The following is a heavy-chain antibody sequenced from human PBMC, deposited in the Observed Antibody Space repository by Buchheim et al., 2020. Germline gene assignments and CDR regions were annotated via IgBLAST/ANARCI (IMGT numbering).Heavy chain of an antibody. Sequence: VQLVESGGGLVKPGGSLRLSCAASGFTFSDYYMSWIRQAPGKGLEWVGRIKSKTDGGTTDYAAPVKGRFTISRDDSKNTLYLQMNSLKTEDTAVYYCTTDTYPTGTTRGGYWGQGTL. J-gene: IGHJ4*02. CDR2: IKSKTDGGTT. V-gene: IGHV3-15*01. CDR1: GFTFSDYY. CDR3: TTDTYPTGTTRGGY. D-gene: IGHD1-1*01.